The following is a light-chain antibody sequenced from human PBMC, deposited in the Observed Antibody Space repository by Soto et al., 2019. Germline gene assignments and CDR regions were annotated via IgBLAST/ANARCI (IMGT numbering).Light chain of an antibody. V-gene: IGKV1-5*01. CDR2: DAS. Sequence: DIQMTQSPSTLSVSVGDRVTITCRASQSISSWFAWYQQKPGKAPKLLIYDASTLESGVPSRFSGSGSGTELTLTISSLKPEDFATYYCQQFHSFSRTFGQGTKVDIK. CDR3: QQFHSFSRT. CDR1: QSISSW. J-gene: IGKJ1*01.